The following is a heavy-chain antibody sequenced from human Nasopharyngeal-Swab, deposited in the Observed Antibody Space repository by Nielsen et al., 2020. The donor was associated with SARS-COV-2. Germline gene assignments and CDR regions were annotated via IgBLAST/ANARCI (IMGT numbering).Heavy chain of an antibody. J-gene: IGHJ6*03. V-gene: IGHV4-31*03. Sequence: LSCTVSGGSISSSSYYWGWIRQHPGKGLEWIGYICYSGSTYYNPSLKSRVTISVDTSKNQFSLKLSSVTAADTAVYYCARAGDFWSGWSANYYMDVWGKGTTVTVSS. CDR2: ICYSGST. CDR3: ARAGDFWSGWSANYYMDV. CDR1: GGSISSSSYY. D-gene: IGHD3-3*01.